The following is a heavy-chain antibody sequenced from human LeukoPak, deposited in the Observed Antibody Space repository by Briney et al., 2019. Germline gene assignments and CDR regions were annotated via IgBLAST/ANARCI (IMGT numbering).Heavy chain of an antibody. D-gene: IGHD6-6*01. V-gene: IGHV5-51*01. Sequence: GESLKISCKASGYTFSNYWIGWVRQMPGKGLELRGIIYPGDSDPRYSPSSQGQVTITAGKYIRTAYLQWSSLKASDTAMYYCARRFSSSLGIDYWGQGTLVTVSS. CDR3: ARRFSSSLGIDY. CDR2: IYPGDSDP. CDR1: GYTFSNYW. J-gene: IGHJ4*02.